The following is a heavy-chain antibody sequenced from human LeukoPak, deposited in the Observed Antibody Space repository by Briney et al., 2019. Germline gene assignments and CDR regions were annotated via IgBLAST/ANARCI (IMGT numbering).Heavy chain of an antibody. CDR1: GFSVSNNY. Sequence: GGSLTLAWAAAGFSVSNNYMSWVRQAPGPGLEWVSVFYIGGNTYYADSVKGRFTISRDNSKNTLYLQMNSLRAEDTAVYYCARSESGSYSENWGRGTLVSVSS. V-gene: IGHV3-66*01. D-gene: IGHD5-12*01. CDR2: FYIGGNT. CDR3: ARSESGSYSEN. J-gene: IGHJ4*02.